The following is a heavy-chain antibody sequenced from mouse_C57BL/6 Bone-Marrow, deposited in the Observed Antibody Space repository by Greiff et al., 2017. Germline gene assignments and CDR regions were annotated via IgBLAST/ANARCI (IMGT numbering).Heavy chain of an antibody. Sequence: EVQLQESGPGLVKPSQSLSLTCSVTGYSITSGYYWNWIRQFPGNKLEWMGYISYDGSNNYNPSLKNRISITRDTSKNQLFLKLNSVTTEDTATYYCARAGGSSRFAYWGQGTLVTVSA. D-gene: IGHD1-1*01. CDR3: ARAGGSSRFAY. CDR2: ISYDGSN. V-gene: IGHV3-6*01. CDR1: GYSITSGYY. J-gene: IGHJ3*01.